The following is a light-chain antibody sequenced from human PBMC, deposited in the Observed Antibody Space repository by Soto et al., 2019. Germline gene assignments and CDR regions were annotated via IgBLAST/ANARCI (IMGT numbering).Light chain of an antibody. V-gene: IGLV1-44*01. CDR1: RSNIGNNA. CDR2: NNN. CDR3: ASWDDSLNARGV. J-gene: IGLJ3*02. Sequence: QSVLTQTPSASGTPGQTVTTSCSGSRSNIGNNAVSWYQQFPGPAPKLLIYNNNQRPSGVPDRFSGSKSGTSAALAISGLQSEDEADYYCASWDDSLNARGVFGGGTKLTVL.